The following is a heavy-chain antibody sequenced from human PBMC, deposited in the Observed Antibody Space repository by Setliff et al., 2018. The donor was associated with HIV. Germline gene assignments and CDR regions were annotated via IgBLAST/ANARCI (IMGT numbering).Heavy chain of an antibody. J-gene: IGHJ4*02. CDR3: ARDPPGHGDSNDY. CDR1: GDSVSSRSYY. D-gene: IGHD4-17*01. V-gene: IGHV4-61*01. Sequence: SETLSLTCTVSGDSVSSRSYYWSWIRQPPGKGLEYIGYINYSWRTTYNPSLKSRVSMSIDTSKNQFSLRLSSVTAADTAVYYCARDPPGHGDSNDYWGQGTLVTVSS. CDR2: INYSWRT.